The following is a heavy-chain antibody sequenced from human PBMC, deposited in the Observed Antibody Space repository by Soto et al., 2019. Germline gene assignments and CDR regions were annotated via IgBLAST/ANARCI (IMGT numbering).Heavy chain of an antibody. CDR2: INPSGGST. J-gene: IGHJ4*02. CDR1: GYSFTSYY. V-gene: IGHV1-46*03. D-gene: IGHD3-3*01. CDR3: AIDLVTTYYDFWSGYSIFDY. Sequence: ASVKVSCKASGYSFTSYYMHWVRQAPGQRLEWMGIINPSGGSTSYAQKFQGRVTMTRDTSTSTVYMELSSLRSEDTAVYYCAIDLVTTYYDFWSGYSIFDYWGQGTLVTVSS.